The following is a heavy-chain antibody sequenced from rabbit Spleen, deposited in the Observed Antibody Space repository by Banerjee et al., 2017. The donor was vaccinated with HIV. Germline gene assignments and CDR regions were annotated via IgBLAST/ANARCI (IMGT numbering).Heavy chain of an antibody. D-gene: IGHD2-1*01. V-gene: IGHV1S45*01. J-gene: IGHJ4*01. CDR3: ARGSAAMTMVITGFYFNL. CDR2: INAVTGKA. Sequence: EQLLESGGGLVKPEGSLKLSCTASGFSFSNKAVMCWVRQAPGKGLEWIACINAVTGKAVYTNWAKGRFTFSKTSSTTVTLQMTSLTAADTATYFCARGSAAMTMVITGFYFNLWGPGTLVTVS. CDR1: GFSFSNKAV.